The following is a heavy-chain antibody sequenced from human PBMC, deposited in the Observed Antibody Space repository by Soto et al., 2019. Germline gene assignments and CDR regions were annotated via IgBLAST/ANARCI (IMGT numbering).Heavy chain of an antibody. CDR2: INPNSGGT. D-gene: IGHD1-26*01. CDR1: GYTFTGYY. J-gene: IGHJ4*02. V-gene: IGHV1-2*02. CDR3: ARGNVSATTSDY. Sequence: ASVKVSCKASGYTFTGYYMHWVRQAPGQGLEWMGWINPNSGGTNYAQKFQGRVTMTRDTSISTAYMELSRLRSDDTAVYYCARGNVSATTSDYWCQGTLVTVSS.